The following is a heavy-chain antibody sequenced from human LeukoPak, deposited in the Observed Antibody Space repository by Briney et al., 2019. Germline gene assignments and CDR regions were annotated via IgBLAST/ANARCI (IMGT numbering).Heavy chain of an antibody. CDR3: ARQSIAARPNYFDY. D-gene: IGHD6-6*01. Sequence: PSETLSLTCTVSGGSISSSSYYWGWIRQPPGKGLEWIGSIYYSGSTYYNPSLKSRVTISVDTSKNQFSLNLTSVTAADTAVYYCARQSIAARPNYFDYWGQGTLVTVSS. CDR1: GGSISSSSYY. V-gene: IGHV4-39*01. J-gene: IGHJ4*02. CDR2: IYYSGST.